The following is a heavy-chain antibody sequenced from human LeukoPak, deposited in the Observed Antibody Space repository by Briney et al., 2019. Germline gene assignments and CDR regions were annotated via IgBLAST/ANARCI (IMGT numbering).Heavy chain of an antibody. J-gene: IGHJ5*02. CDR3: AREYYYGSGSYYNWFDP. CDR1: GGSITSSSYY. D-gene: IGHD3-10*01. V-gene: IGHV4-39*07. CDR2: IYYSGST. Sequence: PSETLFLTCTVSGGSITSSSYYWGCIRQPPGKGLEWIGSIYYSGSTYYNPSLKSRVTISVDTSKNQFSLKLSSVTAADTAVYYCAREYYYGSGSYYNWFDPWGQGTLVTVSS.